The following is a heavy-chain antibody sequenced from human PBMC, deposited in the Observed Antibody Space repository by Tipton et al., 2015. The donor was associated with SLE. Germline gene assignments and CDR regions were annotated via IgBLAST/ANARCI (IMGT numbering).Heavy chain of an antibody. CDR1: GDSISRGDYY. Sequence: TLSLTCTVSGDSISRGDYYWTWIRQHPGKGLEWIGHMSYSGSTYYNPSLKSRITISVDTSKNHFSLKLSSVTAADTAVYYCARGGVGGYDYFDHWGQGTLVTVSS. D-gene: IGHD5-12*01. CDR2: MSYSGST. CDR3: ARGGVGGYDYFDH. V-gene: IGHV4-31*03. J-gene: IGHJ4*02.